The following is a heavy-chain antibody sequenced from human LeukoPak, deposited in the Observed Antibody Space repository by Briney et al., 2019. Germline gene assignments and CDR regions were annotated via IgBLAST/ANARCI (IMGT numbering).Heavy chain of an antibody. V-gene: IGHV3-23*01. Sequence: GGSLRLSCAASGFTVSSYAMSWVRQAPGKGLEWVSTISVGGESTYYADSVKGRFTISRDNAKNSLYLQMNSLRAEDTAVYYCVRELATWGQGTLVTVSS. CDR1: GFTVSSYA. CDR2: ISVGGEST. J-gene: IGHJ4*02. CDR3: VRELAT. D-gene: IGHD6-6*01.